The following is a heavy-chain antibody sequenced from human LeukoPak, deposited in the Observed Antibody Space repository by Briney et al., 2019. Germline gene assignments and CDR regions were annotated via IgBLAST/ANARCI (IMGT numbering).Heavy chain of an antibody. Sequence: GGSLRLSCAASGFTFSNYVMIWVRQAPGEGLEWVSAISGGGDMTHYTDSVKGRFTISRDNSRNVLYLQMNSLRADDAAIYYCARGYCTSTNCNNWFDPWGQGALVTVSS. CDR2: ISGGGDMT. CDR3: ARGYCTSTNCNNWFDP. CDR1: GFTFSNYV. V-gene: IGHV3-23*01. D-gene: IGHD2-2*01. J-gene: IGHJ5*02.